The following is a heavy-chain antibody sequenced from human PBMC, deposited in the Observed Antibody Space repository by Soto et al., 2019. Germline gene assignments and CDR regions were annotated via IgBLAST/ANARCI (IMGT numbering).Heavy chain of an antibody. CDR1: GGTFSSYA. D-gene: IGHD2-8*01. Sequence: QVQLVQSGAEVKKPGSSVKVSCKASGGTFSSYAISWVRQAPGQGLEWMGGIIPIFGTADYAQKFQGRVTITADESTSTADMELSSVRSEDTAVYYCATAVLLMYYYYGMDVWGQGTTVTVSS. CDR3: ATAVLLMYYYYGMDV. CDR2: IIPIFGTA. J-gene: IGHJ6*02. V-gene: IGHV1-69*12.